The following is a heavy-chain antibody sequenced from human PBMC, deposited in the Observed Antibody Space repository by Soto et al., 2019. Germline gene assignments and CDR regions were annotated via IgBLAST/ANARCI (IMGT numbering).Heavy chain of an antibody. V-gene: IGHV1-46*01. Sequence: ASVKVSCKASGYTFTSYYMHWVRQAPGQGLEWMGIINPSGGSTSYAQKFQGRVTMTRDTSTSTVYMELSSLRSEDTAVYYCAREGSPALSSDDWGQGPLVTLAS. CDR1: GYTFTSYY. J-gene: IGHJ4*02. D-gene: IGHD1-26*01. CDR2: INPSGGST. CDR3: AREGSPALSSDD.